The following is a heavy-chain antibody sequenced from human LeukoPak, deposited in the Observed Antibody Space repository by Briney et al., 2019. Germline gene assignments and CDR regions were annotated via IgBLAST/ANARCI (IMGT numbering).Heavy chain of an antibody. D-gene: IGHD2-15*01. CDR2: IWFDGTNI. CDR3: ARRAAAAFPDY. J-gene: IGHJ4*02. V-gene: IGHV3-33*01. CDR1: GFTFSTYG. Sequence: GGSLRLSCVASGFTFSTYGMHWVRQAPGKGLEWVAVIWFDGTNIYYGDSVGGRFTISRDNSRNTLYLQMTSLRAEDTAIYYCARRAAAAFPDYWGQGTLVTVSS.